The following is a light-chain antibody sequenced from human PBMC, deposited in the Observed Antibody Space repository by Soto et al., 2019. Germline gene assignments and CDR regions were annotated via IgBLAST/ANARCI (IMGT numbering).Light chain of an antibody. CDR2: DAI. J-gene: IGKJ4*02. CDR3: QHYDAWRLT. CDR1: QNIHNH. V-gene: IGKV3-15*01. Sequence: EKLMSHSRATLSVSPGERVTLSCRASQNIHNHMSWFLQKPGQTPRLLIYDAIIRAADVPARFSGSWSGTDFPVTNNSLQSEDFAVYYCQHYDAWRLTGAGGTMVDIK.